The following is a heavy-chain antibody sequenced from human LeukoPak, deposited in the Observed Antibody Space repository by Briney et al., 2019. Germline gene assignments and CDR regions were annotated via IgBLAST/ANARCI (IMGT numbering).Heavy chain of an antibody. J-gene: IGHJ4*02. CDR2: MNPNSGNT. V-gene: IGHV1-8*01. CDR3: AIQRYSSSSGDFDY. Sequence: ASVKVSYKASGYTFTRYDINWVREATGQGLEWMGWMNPNSGNTGYAQKFQGRVTMTRNTSISTAYMELSSLRSEDTAVYYCAIQRYSSSSGDFDYWGQGTLVTVSS. CDR1: GYTFTRYD. D-gene: IGHD6-6*01.